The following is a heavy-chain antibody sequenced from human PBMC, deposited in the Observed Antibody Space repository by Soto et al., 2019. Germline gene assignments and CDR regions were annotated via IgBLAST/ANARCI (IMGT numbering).Heavy chain of an antibody. V-gene: IGHV1-69*13. CDR3: ARDSAGSSYNWFDP. J-gene: IGHJ5*02. Sequence: GASVKVSCKASGGTFSSYAISWVRQAPGQGLEWKGGIIPIFGTANYAQKFQGRVTITADESTSTAYMELSSLRSEDTAVYYCARDSAGSSYNWFDPWGQGTLVTVSS. CDR1: GGTFSSYA. D-gene: IGHD3-10*01. CDR2: IIPIFGTA.